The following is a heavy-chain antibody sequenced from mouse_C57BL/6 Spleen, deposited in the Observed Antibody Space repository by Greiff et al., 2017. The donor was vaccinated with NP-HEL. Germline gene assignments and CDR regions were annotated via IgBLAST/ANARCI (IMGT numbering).Heavy chain of an antibody. CDR2: IYPRSGNT. D-gene: IGHD1-1*01. CDR3: ARSENGSSYDYAMDY. J-gene: IGHJ4*01. CDR1: GYTFTSYG. Sequence: QVTLKESGAELARPGASVKLSCKASGYTFTSYGISWVKQRTGQGLEWIGEIYPRSGNTYYNEKFKGKATLTADKSSSTAYMELRSLTSEDSAVYFCARSENGSSYDYAMDYWGQGTSVTVSS. V-gene: IGHV1-81*01.